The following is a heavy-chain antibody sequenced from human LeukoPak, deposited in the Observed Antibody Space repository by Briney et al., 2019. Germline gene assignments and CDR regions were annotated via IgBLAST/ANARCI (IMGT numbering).Heavy chain of an antibody. Sequence: GGSLRLSCAVSGFTFGSYAMTWVRQAPGKGLEWVSYISGSGGSTYYADSVKGRFTISRDNSKNTLYLQMNSLRAEDTAVYYCAKFFRYRIAASDYFDYWGQGTLVTVSS. CDR3: AKFFRYRIAASDYFDY. CDR1: GFTFGSYA. D-gene: IGHD6-6*01. J-gene: IGHJ4*02. V-gene: IGHV3-23*01. CDR2: ISGSGGST.